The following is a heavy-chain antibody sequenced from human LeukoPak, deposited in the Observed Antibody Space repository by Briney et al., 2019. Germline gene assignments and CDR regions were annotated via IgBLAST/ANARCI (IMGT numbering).Heavy chain of an antibody. CDR1: GYSISNGYY. V-gene: IGHV4-38-2*02. D-gene: IGHD1-26*01. J-gene: IGHJ6*03. CDR2: IYHSGST. CDR3: ARGGAFSDEDMDV. Sequence: SETLSLTCTVSGYSISNGYYWGWIRQPPGKGLEWIGSIYHSGSTYYNPSLKSRVTISVDTSKNQFSLKLSSVTAADTAVYYCARGGAFSDEDMDVWGKGTTVTVSS.